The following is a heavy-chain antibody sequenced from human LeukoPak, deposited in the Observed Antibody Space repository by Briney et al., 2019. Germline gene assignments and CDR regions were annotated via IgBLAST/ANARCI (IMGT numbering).Heavy chain of an antibody. D-gene: IGHD3-22*01. Sequence: PGGSLRLSCAASGFTFSSYAMHWVRQAPGKGLEWVAVISYDGSNKYYADSVKGRFTISRDNSKNTLYLQMNSLRAEDTAVYYCARERGYYYDSSGLDYWGQGTLVTVSS. CDR1: GFTFSSYA. V-gene: IGHV3-30-3*01. J-gene: IGHJ4*02. CDR3: ARERGYYYDSSGLDY. CDR2: ISYDGSNK.